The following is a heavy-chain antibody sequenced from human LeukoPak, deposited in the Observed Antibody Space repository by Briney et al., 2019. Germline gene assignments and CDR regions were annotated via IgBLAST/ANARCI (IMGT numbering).Heavy chain of an antibody. J-gene: IGHJ4*02. D-gene: IGHD3-3*01. Sequence: ASVKVSCKASGGTFSSYTISWVRQAPEQGLEWMGRIIPILGIANYAQKFQGRVTITADKSTSTAYMELSSLRSEDTAVYYCASAYYDFWSGYQFDYWGQGTLVTVSS. CDR3: ASAYYDFWSGYQFDY. V-gene: IGHV1-69*02. CDR1: GGTFSSYT. CDR2: IIPILGIA.